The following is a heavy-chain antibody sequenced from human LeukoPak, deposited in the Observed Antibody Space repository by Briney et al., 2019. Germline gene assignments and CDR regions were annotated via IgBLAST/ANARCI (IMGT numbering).Heavy chain of an antibody. CDR3: TTDAPYYYDSSGYYYAVDC. D-gene: IGHD3-22*01. V-gene: IGHV3-15*01. CDR2: IKSKTDGGTT. Sequence: PGGSLRLSCAASGFTFSNAWMSWVRQAPGKGLEWVGRIKSKTDGGTTDYAAPVKGRFTISRDDSKNTLYLQMNSLKTEDTAVYYCTTDAPYYYDSSGYYYAVDCWGQGTLVTVSS. CDR1: GFTFSNAW. J-gene: IGHJ4*02.